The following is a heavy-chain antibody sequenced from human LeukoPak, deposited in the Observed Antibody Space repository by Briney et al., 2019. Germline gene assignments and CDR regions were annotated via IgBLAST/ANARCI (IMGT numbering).Heavy chain of an antibody. V-gene: IGHV3-11*04. Sequence: GGSLRLSCAASGFTFSDYYMSWIRQAPGKGLEWVSYISSSGSAIYYADSVKGRFTISRDNAKNSLYLQMNSLRAEDTAVYYCATDYSRDLAVPVAAQAAFDIWGQGTMVTVSS. CDR2: ISSSGSAI. D-gene: IGHD5-24*01. CDR3: ATDYSRDLAVPVAAQAAFDI. CDR1: GFTFSDYY. J-gene: IGHJ3*02.